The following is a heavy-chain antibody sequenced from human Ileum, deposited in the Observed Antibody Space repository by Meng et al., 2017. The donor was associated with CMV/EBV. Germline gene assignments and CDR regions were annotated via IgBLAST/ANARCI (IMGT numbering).Heavy chain of an antibody. V-gene: IGHV4-39*02. CDR1: GGSINSSGYY. J-gene: IGHJ6*02. D-gene: IGHD2-21*02. CDR2: FDYSGKT. Sequence: SETLSLTCTVSGGSINSSGYYWGWIRQPPGRGLEWIGSFDYSGKTYYNPSLKSRVSMSADTSKTQFSLRLSSVTAADTAVYYCARGAYCGGDCHYYYYYGVDVWGPGTTVHGSS. CDR3: ARGAYCGGDCHYYYYYGVDV.